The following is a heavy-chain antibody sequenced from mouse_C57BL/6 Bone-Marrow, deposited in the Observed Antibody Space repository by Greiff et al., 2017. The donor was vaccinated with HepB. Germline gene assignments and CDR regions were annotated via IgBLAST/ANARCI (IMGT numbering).Heavy chain of an antibody. J-gene: IGHJ2*01. D-gene: IGHD1-1*01. CDR2: ISDGGSYT. CDR3: ARGFITTVVAPHFDY. CDR1: GFTFSSYA. V-gene: IGHV5-4*01. Sequence: EVQLVESGGGLVKPGGSLKLSCAASGFTFSSYAMSWVRQTPEKRLEWVATISDGGSYTYYPDNVKGRFTISRDNAKNNLYLQMSHLKSEDTAMYYCARGFITTVVAPHFDYWGQGTTLTVSS.